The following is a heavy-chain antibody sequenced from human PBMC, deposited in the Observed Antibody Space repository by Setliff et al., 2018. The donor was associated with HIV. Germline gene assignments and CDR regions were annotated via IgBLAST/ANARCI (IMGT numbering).Heavy chain of an antibody. Sequence: GGSLRLSCAASGFTFSSSAMSWVRQAPGKGLEWVSGISGSGVSTYYADSVKGRFTISRDNAKNSLYLQMNSLRAEDTALYYCAREPYYDILTGYLDYWGQGALVTVSS. D-gene: IGHD3-9*01. J-gene: IGHJ4*02. CDR1: GFTFSSSA. CDR3: AREPYYDILTGYLDY. CDR2: ISGSGVST. V-gene: IGHV3-23*01.